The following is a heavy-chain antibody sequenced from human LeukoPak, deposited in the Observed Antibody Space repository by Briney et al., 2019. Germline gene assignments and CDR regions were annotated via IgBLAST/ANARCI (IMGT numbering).Heavy chain of an antibody. CDR1: GFIFSNYW. CDR2: IKQDGGDK. J-gene: IGHJ4*02. V-gene: IGHV3-7*03. D-gene: IGHD3-10*01. Sequence: TGGSLRLSCAASGFIFSNYWMSWVRQAPGKGPEWVADIKQDGGDKYYVGSVKGRFTISRDNAKNSLYLQMNSLRAEDTAVYYCARDSRIQYGSGSYWGFDYWGQGILVTVSS. CDR3: ARDSRIQYGSGSYWGFDY.